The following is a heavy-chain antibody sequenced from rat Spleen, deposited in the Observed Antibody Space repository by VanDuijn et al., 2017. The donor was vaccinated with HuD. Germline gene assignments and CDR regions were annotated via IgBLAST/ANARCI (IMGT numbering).Heavy chain of an antibody. CDR3: ARHPGDGYVMDA. Sequence: EVQLVESGGGLVQPGRSLKLSCAASGFSFSDYNMAWVRQAPKKGLEWVATIIYDGGRTYYRDSVKGRFTISRDNAKNTLYLQMDSLRSEDTATYYCARHPGDGYVMDAWGQGASVTVSS. D-gene: IGHD1-1*01. V-gene: IGHV5S10*01. CDR2: IIYDGGRT. CDR1: GFSFSDYN. J-gene: IGHJ4*01.